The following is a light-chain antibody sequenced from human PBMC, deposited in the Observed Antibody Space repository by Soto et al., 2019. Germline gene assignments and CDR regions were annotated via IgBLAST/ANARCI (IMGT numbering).Light chain of an antibody. Sequence: QSVLTQPASVSGSPGQSITISCNGTSSDVGGYNYVSWYQQHPGKAPKLMIYEVSYRPSGVSNRFSGSKSGNTAPLTISGLQAEDEADYFCSSYRSTSPYVFGSGTNVTVL. J-gene: IGLJ1*01. V-gene: IGLV2-14*01. CDR2: EVS. CDR1: SSDVGGYNY. CDR3: SSYRSTSPYV.